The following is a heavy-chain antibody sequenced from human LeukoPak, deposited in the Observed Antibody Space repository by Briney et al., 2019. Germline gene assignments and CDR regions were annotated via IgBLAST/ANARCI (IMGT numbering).Heavy chain of an antibody. CDR3: ARDPSGYSSGDPPGWFDP. CDR2: IIPIFGTA. J-gene: IGHJ5*02. Sequence: GASVKVSCKASGGTFSSYAISWVRRAPGQGLEWMGGIIPIFGTANYAQKLQGRVTMTTDTSTSTAYMELRSLRSDDTAVYYCARDPSGYSSGDPPGWFDPWGQGTLVTVSS. V-gene: IGHV1-69*05. D-gene: IGHD6-19*01. CDR1: GGTFSSYA.